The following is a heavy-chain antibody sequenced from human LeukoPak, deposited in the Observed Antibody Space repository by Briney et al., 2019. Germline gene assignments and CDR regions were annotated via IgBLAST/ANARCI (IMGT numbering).Heavy chain of an antibody. CDR3: ARDRSEGSGSYNAFDI. J-gene: IGHJ3*02. Sequence: SETLSLTCTVSGGSISSYYWSWIRQPPGKGLEWIGFISYSGGTNYNPSLKSRVTISADTSKNQFSLKLSSVTAADTAVYYCARDRSEGSGSYNAFDIWGQGTMVTVSS. D-gene: IGHD3-10*01. V-gene: IGHV4-59*12. CDR1: GGSISSYY. CDR2: ISYSGGT.